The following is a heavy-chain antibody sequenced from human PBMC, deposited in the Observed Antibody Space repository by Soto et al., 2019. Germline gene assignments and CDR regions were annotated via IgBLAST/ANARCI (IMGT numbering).Heavy chain of an antibody. Sequence: SETLSLTCTVSGGSISSSSYYWGWIRQPPGKGLEWIGSIYYSGSTYYNPSLKSRVTISVDTSKNQFSLKLSSVTAADTAVYYCATTYYYGSGASYRPPGWFDPWGQGTLVTVSS. CDR2: IYYSGST. V-gene: IGHV4-39*01. CDR1: GGSISSSSYY. D-gene: IGHD3-10*01. J-gene: IGHJ5*02. CDR3: ATTYYYGSGASYRPPGWFDP.